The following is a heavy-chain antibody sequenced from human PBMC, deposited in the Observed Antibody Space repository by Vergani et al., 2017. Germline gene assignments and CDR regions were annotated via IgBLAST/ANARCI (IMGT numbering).Heavy chain of an antibody. D-gene: IGHD4-11*01. CDR1: GGSISSSSYY. CDR3: ARAGAVPTDKYYGMDV. V-gene: IGHV4-39*01. Sequence: QLQLQESGPGLVKPSETLSLTCTVSGGSISSSSYYWGWIRQPPGKGLGWIGSIYYSGSTYYNPSLKSRVTIYVDTSKNQFSLKLSSVTAADTAVYYCARAGAVPTDKYYGMDVWGQGP. CDR2: IYYSGST. J-gene: IGHJ6*02.